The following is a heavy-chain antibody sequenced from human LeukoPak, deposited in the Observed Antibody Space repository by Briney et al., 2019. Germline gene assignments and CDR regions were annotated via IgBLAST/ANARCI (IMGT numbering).Heavy chain of an antibody. CDR1: GFTFNNYA. J-gene: IGHJ4*02. CDR2: MSGSGGST. Sequence: GGSLRLSCNTSGFTFNNYAMSWVRQAPGKGLEWVSAMSGSGGSTYYSISVKGRFTISRDTSKNTLYLQMNSLRAEDTAVYYCAKSHFWSGYYQYYFDYWGQGTLVTVSS. CDR3: AKSHFWSGYYQYYFDY. V-gene: IGHV3-23*01. D-gene: IGHD3-3*02.